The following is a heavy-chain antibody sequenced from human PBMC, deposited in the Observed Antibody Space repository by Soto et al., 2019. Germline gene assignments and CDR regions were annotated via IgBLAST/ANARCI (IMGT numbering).Heavy chain of an antibody. J-gene: IGHJ6*02. CDR3: AKDTRRSADGLYYYYGMDV. CDR1: GFTFSSYA. V-gene: IGHV3-23*01. CDR2: ISGSGGST. D-gene: IGHD6-25*01. Sequence: LRLSCAASGFTFSSYAMSWVRQAPGKGLEWVSAISGSGGSTYYADSVKGRFTISRGNSKNTLYLQMNSLRAEDTAVYYCAKDTRRSADGLYYYYGMDVWGQGTTVTVSS.